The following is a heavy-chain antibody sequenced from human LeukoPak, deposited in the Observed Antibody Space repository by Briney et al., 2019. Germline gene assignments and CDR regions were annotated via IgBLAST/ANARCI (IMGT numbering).Heavy chain of an antibody. CDR2: IYYSGST. Sequence: SETLSLTCTVSGASISGYYWSWIRQPPGKGLEWIGYIYYSGSTNYNPSLKSRVTISVDTSKNQFSLKLSSVTAADTAVYYCAKAGYIYGYDYYYYYMDVWGKGTTVTVSS. V-gene: IGHV4-59*01. D-gene: IGHD5-18*01. CDR1: GASISGYY. J-gene: IGHJ6*03. CDR3: AKAGYIYGYDYYYYYMDV.